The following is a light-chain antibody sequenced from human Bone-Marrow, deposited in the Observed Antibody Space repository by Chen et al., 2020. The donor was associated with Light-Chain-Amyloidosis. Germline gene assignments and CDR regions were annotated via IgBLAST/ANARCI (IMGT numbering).Light chain of an antibody. Sequence: QSVLTQPASVPGPPGQSINIPCTGTSSDVDGDDNVSGYQQHPEKAPKLMIYEVTNRPSWVPDRFSGSKSDNTASLTISGLQTEDEADYFCSSYTITNTLVVGSGTRVTVL. V-gene: IGLV2-14*01. J-gene: IGLJ1*01. CDR3: SSYTITNTLV. CDR1: SSDVDGDDN. CDR2: EVT.